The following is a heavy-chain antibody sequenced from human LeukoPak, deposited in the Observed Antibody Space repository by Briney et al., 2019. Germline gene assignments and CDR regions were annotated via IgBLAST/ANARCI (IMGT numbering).Heavy chain of an antibody. J-gene: IGHJ3*02. CDR3: ARDNQYCGGDCYLGAFDI. V-gene: IGHV1-69*08. CDR1: GGTFSSYT. Sequence: GSSVKVSCKASGGTFSSYTISWVRQAPGQGLEWMGRIIPILGTANYAQKFQGRVTITADKSTSTAYMELSSLRSEDTAVYYCARDNQYCGGDCYLGAFDIWGQGTMVTVSS. D-gene: IGHD2-21*01. CDR2: IIPILGTA.